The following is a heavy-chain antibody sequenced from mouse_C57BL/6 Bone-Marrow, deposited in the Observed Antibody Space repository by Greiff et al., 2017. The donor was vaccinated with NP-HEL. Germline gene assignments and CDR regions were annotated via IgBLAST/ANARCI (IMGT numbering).Heavy chain of an antibody. CDR3: ARGDDGSSRFGYAMDY. Sequence: VQLVESGAELVKPGASVKISCKASGYAFSSYWMNWVKERPGKGLEWIGQIYPGDGDTKYNGKFKGKATLTADKYSSTAYMQVSSLTSEDSAVYFCARGDDGSSRFGYAMDYWGQGTSVTVSS. J-gene: IGHJ4*01. V-gene: IGHV1-80*01. CDR2: IYPGDGDT. D-gene: IGHD1-1*01. CDR1: GYAFSSYW.